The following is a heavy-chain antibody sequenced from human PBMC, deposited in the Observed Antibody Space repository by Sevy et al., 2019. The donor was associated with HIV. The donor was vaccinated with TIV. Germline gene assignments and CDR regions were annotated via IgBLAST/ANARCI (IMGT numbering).Heavy chain of an antibody. CDR3: ARRDWDYVGVLDYLDY. CDR1: GYTFTSYG. Sequence: ASVKVSCKASGYTFTSYGISWVRQAPGQGLEWMGWISAYNGNTNYAQKLQGRVTMTTDTSTSTAYMELRSLRSDDTAVYYCARRDWDYVGVLDYLDYWGQGTLVTVSS. J-gene: IGHJ4*02. CDR2: ISAYNGNT. D-gene: IGHD1-7*01. V-gene: IGHV1-18*01.